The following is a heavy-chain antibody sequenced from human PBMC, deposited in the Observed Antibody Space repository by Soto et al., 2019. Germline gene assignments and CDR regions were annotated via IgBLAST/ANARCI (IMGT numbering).Heavy chain of an antibody. V-gene: IGHV1-18*01. CDR1: GYTFTSYG. D-gene: IGHD1-26*01. CDR3: ARDGPKCGSYHGIDV. CDR2: ISAYNGNT. Sequence: QVQLVQSGAEVKKPGASVKVSCKASGYTFTSYGISWVRQAPGQGLERMGWISAYNGNTNYAQKLQGRVTMTTDTSPRTAYMELRSLRSDDRDVYYCARDGPKCGSYHGIDVWGQGTTVTVAS. J-gene: IGHJ6*02.